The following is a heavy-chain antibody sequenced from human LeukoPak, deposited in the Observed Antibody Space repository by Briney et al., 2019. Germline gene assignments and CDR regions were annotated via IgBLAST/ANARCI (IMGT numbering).Heavy chain of an antibody. J-gene: IGHJ5*02. V-gene: IGHV4-34*01. Sequence: PSETLSLTCAVYGGSFSGYYWSWIRQPPGKGLEWIGEINHSGSTNYNPSLKSRVTISVDTSKDQFSLKLSSVTAADTAVYYCARHVKVNCSSTSCSIMPWGQGTLVTVSS. D-gene: IGHD2-2*01. CDR1: GGSFSGYY. CDR3: ARHVKVNCSSTSCSIMP. CDR2: INHSGST.